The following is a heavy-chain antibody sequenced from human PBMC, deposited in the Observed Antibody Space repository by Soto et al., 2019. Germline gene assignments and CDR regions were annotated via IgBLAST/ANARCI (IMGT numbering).Heavy chain of an antibody. CDR3: ARIVVGATVDL. Sequence: SETLSLTCSVSGDSVSTDRYFWTWIRQPPGRGLEWIAYISYTGDTNYNPSLKSRVTISIDTSRNQFSLTLTSVTAADTAVYFCARIVVGATVDLWGQGSLVTVSS. V-gene: IGHV4-61*01. CDR1: GDSVSTDRYF. CDR2: ISYTGDT. J-gene: IGHJ5*02. D-gene: IGHD1-26*01.